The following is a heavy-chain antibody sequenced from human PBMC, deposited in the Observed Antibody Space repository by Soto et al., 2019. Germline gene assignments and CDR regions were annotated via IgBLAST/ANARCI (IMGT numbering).Heavy chain of an antibody. J-gene: IGHJ4*02. CDR1: GDSLSSHDW. Sequence: QVQLQESGPGLVKPSGTLSLTCAVSGDSLSSHDWWIWVRQPPNTGLEWIAEIHHSGGTNYNPSLMSRATISVDNSKNQFSLKLISATAADTAVYYCVRNGYYSLDYWGQGTLVSVSS. CDR3: VRNGYYSLDY. CDR2: IHHSGGT. D-gene: IGHD3-3*01. V-gene: IGHV4-4*02.